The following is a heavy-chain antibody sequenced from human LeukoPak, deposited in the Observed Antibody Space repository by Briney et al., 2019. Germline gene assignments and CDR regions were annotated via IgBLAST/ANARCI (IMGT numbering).Heavy chain of an antibody. V-gene: IGHV4-59*08. CDR2: IYYSGST. J-gene: IGHJ4*02. CDR3: ARRFSTEDTAMDTEFDY. D-gene: IGHD5-18*01. CDR1: GGSISSYY. Sequence: PSETLSLTCTVSGGSISSYYWSWIRQHPGKGLEWIGYIYYSGSTYYNPTLKSRVTISVDTSKNQFSLKLSSVTAADTAVYYCARRFSTEDTAMDTEFDYWGQGTLVTVSS.